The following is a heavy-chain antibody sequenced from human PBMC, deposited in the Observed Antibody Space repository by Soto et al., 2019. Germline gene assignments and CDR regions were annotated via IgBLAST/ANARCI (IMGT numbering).Heavy chain of an antibody. Sequence: EVQLLESGGGLIQPGGSLRLSCAASGFTFSNYGMTWVRQAPGKGLEWVSVISGSGGSRYYVDSVKGRFTISRDNSGNPLDLQMNSLRAEDTALYYCAKGPPLGANSWYYDPWGQGTLVNASS. J-gene: IGHJ5*02. CDR3: AKGPPLGANSWYYDP. V-gene: IGHV3-23*01. CDR1: GFTFSNYG. CDR2: ISGSGGSR. D-gene: IGHD1-26*01.